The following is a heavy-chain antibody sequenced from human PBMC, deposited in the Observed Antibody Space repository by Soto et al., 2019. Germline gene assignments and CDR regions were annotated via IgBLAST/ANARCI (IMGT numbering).Heavy chain of an antibody. Sequence: GGSLRLSCAASGFSFSTYGMHWVRQAPGKGLEWVAVISYDGINKYYADSVKGRFTISRDNAKNTLYLQMNSLRAEDTAMYYCAKNVLPVTTGSPASALDYWGPGTLVTVSS. CDR2: ISYDGINK. CDR1: GFSFSTYG. D-gene: IGHD4-17*01. CDR3: AKNVLPVTTGSPASALDY. J-gene: IGHJ4*02. V-gene: IGHV3-30*18.